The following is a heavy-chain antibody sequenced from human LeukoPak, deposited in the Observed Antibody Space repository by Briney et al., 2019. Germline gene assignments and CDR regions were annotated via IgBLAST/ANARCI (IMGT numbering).Heavy chain of an antibody. Sequence: GGSLRLSCAASGFTFSRYSMNWVRQAPGKGLEWVLYISSKNVIYYADSVKGRFTISRDNAKNSLYLQMNSLRAEDTAVYYCARPLESYYYMDVWGKGTTVTVSS. D-gene: IGHD3-3*01. CDR3: ARPLESYYYMDV. J-gene: IGHJ6*03. CDR1: GFTFSRYS. CDR2: ISSKNVI. V-gene: IGHV3-48*04.